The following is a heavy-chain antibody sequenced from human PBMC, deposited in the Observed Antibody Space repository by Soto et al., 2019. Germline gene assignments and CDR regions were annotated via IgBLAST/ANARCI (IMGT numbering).Heavy chain of an antibody. V-gene: IGHV3-23*01. CDR3: AKRGGGRYFEYYFDY. CDR2: IISSGGLT. Sequence: GGSLRLSCAASGFTFSSYAMGWVRQPPGKGLEWVSSIISSGGLTYYADSVKGRFAISRDNSQNTLYLQLNSLRADDTAVYFCAKRGGGRYFEYYFDYWGQGALVTVSS. D-gene: IGHD3-10*01. J-gene: IGHJ4*02. CDR1: GFTFSSYA.